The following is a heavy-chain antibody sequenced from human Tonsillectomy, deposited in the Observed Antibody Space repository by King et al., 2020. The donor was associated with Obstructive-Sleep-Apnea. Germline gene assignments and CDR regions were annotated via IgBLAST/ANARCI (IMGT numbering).Heavy chain of an antibody. CDR3: AKDRTLYGSGSYSYFDF. D-gene: IGHD3-10*01. Sequence: VQLVESGGNLEQPGGSLRLSCAASGFTFSSYAMSWVRQAPGKGLEWVSVISGSGGSTYYADSVKGRFTISRDNSKNTLYRQMNSLRAEDTAVYYCAKDRTLYGSGSYSYFDFWGQGTLVTVSS. CDR2: ISGSGGST. CDR1: GFTFSSYA. J-gene: IGHJ4*02. V-gene: IGHV3-23*04.